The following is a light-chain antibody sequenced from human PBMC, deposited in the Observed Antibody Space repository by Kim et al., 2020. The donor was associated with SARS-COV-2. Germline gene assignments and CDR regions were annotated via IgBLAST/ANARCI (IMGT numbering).Light chain of an antibody. V-gene: IGLV6-57*03. CDR2: EDN. J-gene: IGLJ2*01. Sequence: KTVTIPATRSSGSLASNYLQWYQLRPGNAPTTVIYEDNQRPSRVRGRFTGSINSSSNTTYLTITRLKTENEADYYCQSYDSSNPVVFGGGTKLTVL. CDR3: QSYDSSNPVV. CDR1: SGSLASNY.